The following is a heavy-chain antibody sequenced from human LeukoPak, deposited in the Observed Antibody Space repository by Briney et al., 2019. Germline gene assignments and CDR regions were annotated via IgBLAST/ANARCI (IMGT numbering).Heavy chain of an antibody. V-gene: IGHV1-24*01. J-gene: IGHJ5*02. CDR2: FDPEDGET. CDR1: GYILTELS. Sequence: GASVKVSCKVSGYILTELSMHWVRQAPGKGLEWMGGFDPEDGETIYAQKFQGRVTMTEDTSTDTAYMELSSLRSEDTAVYYCATVAYYGPGNTLNWFDPWGQGTLVTVSS. CDR3: ATVAYYGPGNTLNWFDP. D-gene: IGHD3-10*01.